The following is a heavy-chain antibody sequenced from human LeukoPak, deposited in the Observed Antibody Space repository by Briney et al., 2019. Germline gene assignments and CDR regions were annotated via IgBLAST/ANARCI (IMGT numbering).Heavy chain of an antibody. V-gene: IGHV1-46*01. Sequence: ASVKGSCKASAYAFTSYDMHWMRQAPGQGLDWMGMINPTGGSTTYAQKFQGRVTMTTDTSTSTVYMDLSSLSSEDTAVYYCTRDHSGASFRWFDPWGRGTHDGVSS. J-gene: IGHJ5*02. CDR1: AYAFTSYD. CDR3: TRDHSGASFRWFDP. CDR2: INPTGGST. D-gene: IGHD4-17*01.